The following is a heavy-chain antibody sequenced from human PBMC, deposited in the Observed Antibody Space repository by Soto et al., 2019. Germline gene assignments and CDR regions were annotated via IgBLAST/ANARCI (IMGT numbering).Heavy chain of an antibody. V-gene: IGHV3-33*01. J-gene: IGHJ4*02. Sequence: QVQLVESGGGVAQPGRSPRLSCAASGFSFSTYGMHWVRQAPGKGLEWVAAIWHDGTNKYYADSVKGRFTISRDNSKNTLYLEVNSLRAEDTAVYYCARERGDYDSSGHYFVYWGQGTLVTVSS. CDR2: IWHDGTNK. CDR3: ARERGDYDSSGHYFVY. D-gene: IGHD3-22*01. CDR1: GFSFSTYG.